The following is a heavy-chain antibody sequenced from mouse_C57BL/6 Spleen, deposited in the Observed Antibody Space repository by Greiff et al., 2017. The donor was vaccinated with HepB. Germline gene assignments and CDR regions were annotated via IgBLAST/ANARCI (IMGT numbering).Heavy chain of an antibody. J-gene: IGHJ2*01. Sequence: EVKLQESGPGLVKPSQSLSLTCSVTGYSITSGYYWNWIRQFPGNKLEWMGYISYDGSNNYNPSLKNRISLTRDTSKNQFFLKLNSVTTEDTATYYCARDRYPYYFDYWGQGTTLTVSS. CDR2: ISYDGSN. CDR3: ARDRYPYYFDY. V-gene: IGHV3-6*01. CDR1: GYSITSGYY. D-gene: IGHD2-12*01.